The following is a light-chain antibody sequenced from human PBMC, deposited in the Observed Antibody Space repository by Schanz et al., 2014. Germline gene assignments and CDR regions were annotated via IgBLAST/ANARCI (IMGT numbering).Light chain of an antibody. J-gene: IGLJ2*01. CDR2: DVS. Sequence: QSVLTQPASVSGSPGQSITISCTGTSSDVGGYNFVSWYQQHPGKAPKVIIYDVSNRPSGVSNRFSGSKSDVTASLTISGLQAEDEADYYCSSYTVTSTLVFGGGTKLTVL. V-gene: IGLV2-14*03. CDR3: SSYTVTSTLV. CDR1: SSDVGGYNF.